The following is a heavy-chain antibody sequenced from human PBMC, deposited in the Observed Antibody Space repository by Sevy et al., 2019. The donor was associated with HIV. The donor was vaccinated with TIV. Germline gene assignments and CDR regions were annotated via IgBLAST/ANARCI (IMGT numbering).Heavy chain of an antibody. V-gene: IGHV3-30*02. Sequence: GGSLRLSCAASGFTFSSYGMHWVRQAPGKGLEWVAFIRYDGSNKYYADSVKGRFTISRDNSKNTLYLQMNSLRAEDTAVNYCAKDHGYYDSSGLHFNYMDVWGKGTTVTVSS. CDR3: AKDHGYYDSSGLHFNYMDV. CDR2: IRYDGSNK. CDR1: GFTFSSYG. D-gene: IGHD3-22*01. J-gene: IGHJ6*03.